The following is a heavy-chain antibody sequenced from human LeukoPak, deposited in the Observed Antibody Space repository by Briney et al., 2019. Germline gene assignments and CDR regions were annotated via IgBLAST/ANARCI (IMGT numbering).Heavy chain of an antibody. CDR1: GYSFTSYW. V-gene: IGHV5-51*01. CDR2: IYPGDSDT. D-gene: IGHD3-10*01. J-gene: IGHJ4*02. Sequence: GESLKISCKGSGYSFTSYWIGWVRQMPGKGLEWMGIIYPGDSDTSYSPSFQGQVTISADKSINTAYLQWSSLKASDTAVYYCARRGVRGTGYFDYWGQGTLVTVSS. CDR3: ARRGVRGTGYFDY.